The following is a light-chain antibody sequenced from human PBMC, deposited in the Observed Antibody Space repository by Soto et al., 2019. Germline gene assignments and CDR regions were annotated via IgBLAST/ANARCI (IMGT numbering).Light chain of an antibody. CDR2: KAS. J-gene: IGKJ3*01. Sequence: DLQLPQTPSSLSASFGDTVILTCRASQSMGNWLAWYQQNPGKAPKLLIYKASSLESGVPTRFSGSGSGTDFTLTISSLQPEDFATYYCQQYNSYVFGPGTKVDI. V-gene: IGKV1-5*03. CDR3: QQYNSYV. CDR1: QSMGNW.